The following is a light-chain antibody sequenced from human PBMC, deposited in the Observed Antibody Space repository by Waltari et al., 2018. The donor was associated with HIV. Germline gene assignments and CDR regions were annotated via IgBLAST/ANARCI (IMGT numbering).Light chain of an antibody. J-gene: IGKJ1*01. Sequence: DIQMTQSRSTLSASVGDTVTITCRASQSIGTYLAWYQQQPGKAPKFLIYKASTLEAGVPSRFSGGGSGTEFTLTIRGLQPDDFATYYCQQYNTFPWTFGQGTKVEI. CDR2: KAS. V-gene: IGKV1-5*03. CDR1: QSIGTY. CDR3: QQYNTFPWT.